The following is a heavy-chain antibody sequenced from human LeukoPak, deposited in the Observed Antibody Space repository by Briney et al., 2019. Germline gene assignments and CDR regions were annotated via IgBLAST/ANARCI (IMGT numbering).Heavy chain of an antibody. V-gene: IGHV4-59*01. CDR3: ARAPGSYDILTGYYSRGNWFDP. Sequence: SETLSLTCTVSGGSISSYYWSWIRQPPGKGLEWIGYIYYSGSTNYNPSLKSRVTISVDTSKNQFSLKLSSVTAADTAVYYCARAPGSYDILTGYYSRGNWFDPWGQGTLVTVSS. CDR1: GGSISSYY. D-gene: IGHD3-9*01. J-gene: IGHJ5*02. CDR2: IYYSGST.